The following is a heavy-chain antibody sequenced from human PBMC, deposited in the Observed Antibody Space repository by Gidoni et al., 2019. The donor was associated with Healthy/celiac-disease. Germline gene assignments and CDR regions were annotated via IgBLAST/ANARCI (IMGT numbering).Heavy chain of an antibody. CDR3: ARVRRRYYYDSERDAFDI. CDR2: INHSGST. D-gene: IGHD3-22*01. V-gene: IGHV4-34*01. J-gene: IGHJ3*02. Sequence: QVQLQQWGAGLLKPSETLSLTCAVYGGSFSGYYWSWIRQPPGKGLEWIGEINHSGSTNYNPSLKSRVTISVDTSKNQFSLKLSSVTAADTAVYYCARVRRRYYYDSERDAFDIWGQGTMVTVSS. CDR1: GGSFSGYY.